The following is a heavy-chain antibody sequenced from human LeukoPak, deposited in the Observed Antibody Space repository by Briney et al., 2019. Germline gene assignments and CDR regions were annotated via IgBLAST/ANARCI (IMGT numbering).Heavy chain of an antibody. V-gene: IGHV4-34*01. J-gene: IGHJ5*02. D-gene: IGHD2-21*02. CDR3: ARGKPRSRHIVVVTARGWFDP. CDR2: INHSGST. Sequence: SETLSLTCAVYGGSFSGYYWSWIRQPPGKGLEWIGEINHSGSTNYNPSLKSRVTISVDTSKNQFSLKLSSVTAADTAVYYCARGKPRSRHIVVVTARGWFDPWGQGTLVTVSS. CDR1: GGSFSGYY.